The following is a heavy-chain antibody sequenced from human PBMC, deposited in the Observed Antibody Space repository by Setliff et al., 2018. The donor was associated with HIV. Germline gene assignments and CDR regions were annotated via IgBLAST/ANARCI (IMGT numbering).Heavy chain of an antibody. J-gene: IGHJ4*02. D-gene: IGHD5-18*01. Sequence: GASVKVSCKASGYTFTSYYMHWVRQAPGQGLEWMGIINPSSGSTSYAQKFQGRVTMTRDTSTSTVYMELSSLRSEDTAVYYCARDRTAMARFDYWGQGTLVTVSS. CDR3: ARDRTAMARFDY. CDR1: GYTFTSYY. CDR2: INPSSGST. V-gene: IGHV1-46*01.